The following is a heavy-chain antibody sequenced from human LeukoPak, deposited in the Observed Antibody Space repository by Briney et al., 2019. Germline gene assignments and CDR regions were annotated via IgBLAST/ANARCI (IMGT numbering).Heavy chain of an antibody. CDR2: ISADGGDI. D-gene: IGHD3-22*01. Sequence: GGSLRLSCAASGFIFSNNIMNWVRQAPGKGLEWVSVISADGGDIYYADSVNGRFTISRDNSKNTLHLQMDSLRAEDTAVYYCAKDPPHSDRSIYSDNSWGQGALVTVSS. CDR1: GFIFSNNI. J-gene: IGHJ4*02. V-gene: IGHV3-23*01. CDR3: AKDPPHSDRSIYSDNS.